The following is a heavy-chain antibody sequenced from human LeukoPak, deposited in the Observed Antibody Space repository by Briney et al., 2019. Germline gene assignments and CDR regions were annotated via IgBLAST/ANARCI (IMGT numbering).Heavy chain of an antibody. CDR3: AKSPRMAYSRVQSIDY. CDR2: ISDYSGNT. V-gene: IGHV1-18*01. D-gene: IGHD6-13*01. J-gene: IGHJ4*02. CDR1: GYSLSSNG. Sequence: GASVKVSCKASGYSLSSNGISWARQAPGQGLEWMGWISDYSGNTKYAQNFQDRVTLTTDRSTNTAYMELRSLRSDDTAVYYCAKSPRMAYSRVQSIDYWGQGTLVTVSS.